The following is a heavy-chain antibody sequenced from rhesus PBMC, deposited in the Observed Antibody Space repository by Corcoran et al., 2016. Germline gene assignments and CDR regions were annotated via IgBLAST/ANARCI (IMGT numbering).Heavy chain of an antibody. CDR2: IYGSSGTT. J-gene: IGHJ4*01. CDR1: GYPISSNY. Sequence: QVQLQESGPGLVTPSETLSLTCVVSGYPISSNYWSWIRQPPGKGLEWIAYIYGSSGTTYYNPSLQSRVTVSTDTSKNQFSLKLSSVTAADTAVYYCARVSRYSSWPFDYWGQGVLVTVSS. CDR3: ARVSRYSSWPFDY. D-gene: IGHD6-13*01. V-gene: IGHV4-147*01.